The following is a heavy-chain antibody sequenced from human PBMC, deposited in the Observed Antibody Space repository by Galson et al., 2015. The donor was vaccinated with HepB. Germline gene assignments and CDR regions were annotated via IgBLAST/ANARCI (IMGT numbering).Heavy chain of an antibody. CDR2: ITPIVGTV. Sequence: SVKVSCKASGGTFSSYVLSWVRQAPGQGLEWMGGITPIVGTVDYAQAFQGRVTITADQSTSTAYMELSSLRFDDTAVYYCTRGGGYMDVWGKGTPVTVSS. CDR1: GGTFSSYV. J-gene: IGHJ6*03. CDR3: TRGGGYMDV. V-gene: IGHV1-69*13.